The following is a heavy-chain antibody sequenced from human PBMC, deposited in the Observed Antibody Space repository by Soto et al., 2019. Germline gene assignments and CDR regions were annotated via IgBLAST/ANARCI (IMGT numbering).Heavy chain of an antibody. V-gene: IGHV3-48*01. Sequence: GGSLRLSCAATGFTFRTYSMNSVRPAPGKGLEWVSYMSSSSSTICYTDSVKGQVTVSRDNAKNSLYLQMNSLRAEDTAVYYCVRLTSYYDSSGPPAYWGQGT. CDR3: VRLTSYYDSSGPPAY. CDR1: GFTFRTYS. D-gene: IGHD3-22*01. CDR2: MSSSSSTI. J-gene: IGHJ4*02.